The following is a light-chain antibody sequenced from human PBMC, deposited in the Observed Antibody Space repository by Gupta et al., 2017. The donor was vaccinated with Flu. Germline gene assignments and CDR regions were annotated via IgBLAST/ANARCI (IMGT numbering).Light chain of an antibody. CDR3: SSYTSGSASIVV. CDR1: SSDVGAYNY. CDR2: AVS. J-gene: IGLJ2*01. V-gene: IGLV2-14*03. Sequence: QSALTQPASVSGSPGQSITISCTEPSSDVGAYNYVSWYQQRPGKAPKLMIYAVSNRPSGVSDRFSGSKSGNTASLTISGLQAEDEADYYCSSYTSGSASIVVFGGGTKLTVL.